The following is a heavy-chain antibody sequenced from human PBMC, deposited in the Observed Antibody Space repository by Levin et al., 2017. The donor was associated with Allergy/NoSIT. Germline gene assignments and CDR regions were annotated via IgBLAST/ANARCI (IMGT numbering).Heavy chain of an antibody. CDR1: GFTFSSYS. CDR2: ISSSSSYI. V-gene: IGHV3-21*01. CDR3: ARDWSDGDYVNHAFDI. D-gene: IGHD4-17*01. Sequence: SGGSLRLSCAASGFTFSSYSMNWVRQAPGKGLEWVSSISSSSSYIYYADSVKGRFTISRDNAKNSLYLQMNSLRAEDTAVYYCARDWSDGDYVNHAFDIWGQGTMVTVSS. J-gene: IGHJ3*02.